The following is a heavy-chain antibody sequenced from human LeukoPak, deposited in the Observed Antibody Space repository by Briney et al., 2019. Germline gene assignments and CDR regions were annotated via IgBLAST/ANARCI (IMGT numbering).Heavy chain of an antibody. CDR1: GFTFSSYA. D-gene: IGHD1-1*01. Sequence: GGSLRLSCAASGFTFSSYAMHWVRQAPGKGLEWVAVISYDGSNKYYADSVKGRFTISRENSKNTLYLQMNSLRAEDTAVYYCAKILIHWNADYWGQGTLVTVSS. CDR3: AKILIHWNADY. CDR2: ISYDGSNK. V-gene: IGHV3-30*04. J-gene: IGHJ4*02.